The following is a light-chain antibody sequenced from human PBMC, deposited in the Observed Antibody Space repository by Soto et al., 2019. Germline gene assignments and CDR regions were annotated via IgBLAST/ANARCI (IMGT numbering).Light chain of an antibody. CDR1: SGHSSYA. Sequence: QSVLTQSPSASASLGASVKLTCTLSSGHSSYAIAWHQQQPEKGPRYLMKVNSDGSHSKGDGIPDRFSDSSSGAERYLTISSLQSEDEADYYCQTWGTGIFMFFAGGTKLTVL. J-gene: IGLJ2*01. V-gene: IGLV4-69*01. CDR2: VNSDGSH. CDR3: QTWGTGIFMF.